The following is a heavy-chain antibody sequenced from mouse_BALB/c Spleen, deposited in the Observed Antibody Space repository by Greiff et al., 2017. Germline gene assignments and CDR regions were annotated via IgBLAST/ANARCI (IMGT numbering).Heavy chain of an antibody. CDR2: INPSTGYT. D-gene: IGHD1-1*01. CDR3: ARWVTTVV. Sequence: VQLQQSGAELAKPGASVKMSCKASGYTFTSYWMHWVKQRPGQGLEWIGYINPSTGYTEYNQKFKDKATLTADKSSSTAYMQLSSLTSEDSAVYYCARWVTTVVWGQGTTLTVSS. CDR1: GYTFTSYW. J-gene: IGHJ2*01. V-gene: IGHV1-7*01.